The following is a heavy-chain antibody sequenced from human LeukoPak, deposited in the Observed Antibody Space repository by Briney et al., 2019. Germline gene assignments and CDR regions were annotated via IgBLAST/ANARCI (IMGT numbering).Heavy chain of an antibody. J-gene: IGHJ4*02. CDR2: IYYSGST. D-gene: IGHD1-1*01. V-gene: IGHV4-59*01. CDR1: GGSISSYY. Sequence: SETLSLTCTVSGGSISSYYWSWIRQPPGKGLEWIGYIYYSGSTNYNPSLKSRLTMSVDTSKNQFSLKLSSVTAADTAMYYCARVTEWNDFDYWGQGTLVTVSS. CDR3: ARVTEWNDFDY.